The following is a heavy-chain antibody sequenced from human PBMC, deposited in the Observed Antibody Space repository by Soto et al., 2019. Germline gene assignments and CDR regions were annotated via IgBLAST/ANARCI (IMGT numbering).Heavy chain of an antibody. CDR2: ISSSGSSI. CDR3: AGEGIQLWLHAFDI. D-gene: IGHD5-18*01. Sequence: GGSLSLSCAASGFTFSSYAMSWVRQAPGKGLEWVSYISSSGSSIYYADSVKGRFTISRDIAKNSLYLQMNSLRAEDTAVYYCAGEGIQLWLHAFDIWGQGTMVTVS. J-gene: IGHJ3*02. V-gene: IGHV3-48*01. CDR1: GFTFSSYA.